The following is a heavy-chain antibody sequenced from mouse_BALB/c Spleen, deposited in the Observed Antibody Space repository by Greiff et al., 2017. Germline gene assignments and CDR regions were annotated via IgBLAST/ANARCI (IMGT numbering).Heavy chain of an antibody. Sequence: VQLQQSGPELVKPGASVKMSCKASGYTFTSYVMHWVKQKPGQGLEWIGYINPYNDGTKYNEKFKGKATLTSDKSSSTAYMELSSLTSEDSAVYYGARDRGSSYLYAMDYWGQGTSVTVSS. J-gene: IGHJ4*01. CDR2: INPYNDGT. CDR1: GYTFTSYV. D-gene: IGHD1-1*01. V-gene: IGHV1-14*01. CDR3: ARDRGSSYLYAMDY.